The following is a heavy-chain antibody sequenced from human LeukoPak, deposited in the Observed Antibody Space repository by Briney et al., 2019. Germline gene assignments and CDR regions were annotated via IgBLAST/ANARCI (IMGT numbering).Heavy chain of an antibody. CDR2: ISDIGSI. J-gene: IGHJ4*02. V-gene: IGHV4-59*12. Sequence: SETLSLTCTVSGGSISSYYWSWIRQPPGKGLEWIAYISDIGSINYNPSLKSRVTISLDTSQNQFFLKLSSVTAADTAVYYCARDRGVDIVVVPAAVKFDYWGQGTLVTVSS. CDR1: GGSISSYY. CDR3: ARDRGVDIVVVPAAVKFDY. D-gene: IGHD2-2*01.